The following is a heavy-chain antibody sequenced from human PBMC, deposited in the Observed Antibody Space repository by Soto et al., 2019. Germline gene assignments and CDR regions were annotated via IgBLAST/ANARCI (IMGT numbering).Heavy chain of an antibody. CDR3: ARPPPRSDNYYRIVGALDGFDI. CDR2: IYYSGNT. J-gene: IGHJ3*02. CDR1: GASISSSTYY. D-gene: IGHD1-26*01. Sequence: PSETLSLTCTVSGASISSSTYYWGWIRQPPGKGLEWIGNIYYSGNTYYNPSLKSRVTISVDTSKNQFSLRLSSVTAADMAVYYCARPPPRSDNYYRIVGALDGFDIWGQGTMVTVSS. V-gene: IGHV4-39*01.